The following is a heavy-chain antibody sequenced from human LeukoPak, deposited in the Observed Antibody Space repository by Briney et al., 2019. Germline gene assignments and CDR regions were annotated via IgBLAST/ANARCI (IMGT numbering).Heavy chain of an antibody. CDR1: GGYISSSYY. V-gene: IGHV4-59*01. J-gene: IGHJ5*02. CDR3: ARDET. CDR2: IYYIGTT. Sequence: SETLSLTCTVSGGYISSSYYWSWIRQPPGKGLEWIGYIYYIGTTNYNPSLKSRVTIAVDASKSQFSLNVSSVTAADTAVYYCARDETWGQGTLVTVSS.